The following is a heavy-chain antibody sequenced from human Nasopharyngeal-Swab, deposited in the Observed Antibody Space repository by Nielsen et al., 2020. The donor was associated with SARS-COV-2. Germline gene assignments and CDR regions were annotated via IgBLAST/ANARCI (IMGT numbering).Heavy chain of an antibody. CDR2: IKQDGSEK. Sequence: GESLKISCAGSGFTFSSYGMNWVRQAPGKGLEWMANIKQDGSEKYYVDSVKGRFTISRDNAKNSLYLQMNSLRAEDTTVYYCARGGWYFDFWGRGTLVTVSS. J-gene: IGHJ2*01. CDR1: GFTFSSYG. V-gene: IGHV3-7*04. CDR3: ARGGWYFDF.